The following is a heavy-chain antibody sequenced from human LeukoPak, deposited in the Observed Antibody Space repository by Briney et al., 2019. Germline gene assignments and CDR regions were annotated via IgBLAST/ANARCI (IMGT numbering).Heavy chain of an antibody. D-gene: IGHD3-10*01. V-gene: IGHV3-30*18. CDR3: AKSGSLPGITMIRGEPYAFDI. Sequence: GGSLRLSCAASGFIFNTYGMYWVRQAPGKGLEWVAVISYDGSNKYYADSVKGRFTISRDNSKNTLYLQMNSLRAEDTAVYYCAKSGSLPGITMIRGEPYAFDIWGQGTMVTVSS. CDR1: GFIFNTYG. CDR2: ISYDGSNK. J-gene: IGHJ3*02.